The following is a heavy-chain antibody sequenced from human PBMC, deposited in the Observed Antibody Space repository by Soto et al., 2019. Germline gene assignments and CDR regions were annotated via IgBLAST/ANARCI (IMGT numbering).Heavy chain of an antibody. D-gene: IGHD1-7*01. V-gene: IGHV1-2*04. J-gene: IGHJ4*02. CDR3: AREGNSHITGTTRLFFDF. Sequence: GASVKVSCKASGYTFTGYYMHWVRQAPGRGPEWMGWINPNSGGTNYAQKFQGWVTMTRDTSISTAYMELSRLRSDDTAVYYCAREGNSHITGTTRLFFDFSRQGTLDIVSS. CDR1: GYTFTGYY. CDR2: INPNSGGT.